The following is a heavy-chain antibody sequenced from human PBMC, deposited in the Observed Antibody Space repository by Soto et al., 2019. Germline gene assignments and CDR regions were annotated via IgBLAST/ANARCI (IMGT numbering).Heavy chain of an antibody. D-gene: IGHD3-10*01. V-gene: IGHV1-18*01. J-gene: IGHJ6*02. CDR2: ISAYNGNT. CDR1: GYTFTSYG. CDR3: AMVRGVITYYYYYGMDV. Sequence: QVQLVQSGAEVKKPGASVKVSCKASGYTFTSYGISWVRQAPGQELEWMGGISAYNGNTNYAQKLQGRVTMTTDTSTSTAYMELRSLRSYDTAVYYCAMVRGVITYYYYYGMDVWGQGTTVTVSS.